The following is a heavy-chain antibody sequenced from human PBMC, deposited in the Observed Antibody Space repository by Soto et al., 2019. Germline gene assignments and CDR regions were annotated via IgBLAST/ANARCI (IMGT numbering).Heavy chain of an antibody. V-gene: IGHV1-2*04. CDR3: AREGGYTDAFDI. CDR1: GYTFTSYA. D-gene: IGHD3-16*02. J-gene: IGHJ3*02. CDR2: INPNSGGT. Sequence: ASVKVSCKACGYTFTSYAISWVRQAPGQGLEWMGWINPNSGGTNYAQKFQGWVTMTRDTSISTAYMELSRLRSDDTAVYYCAREGGYTDAFDIWGQGTMVTVS.